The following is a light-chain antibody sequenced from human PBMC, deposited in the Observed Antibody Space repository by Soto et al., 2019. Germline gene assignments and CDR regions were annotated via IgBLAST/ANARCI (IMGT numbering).Light chain of an antibody. Sequence: EIVLTQSPGTLSLSPGERATLSCRASQSVDSSYLAWYQQKPGQAPRLVLYGTSIRATGTPDRFSGSGSGTDFTLTISRLEPEDFAVYYCQHCGTSFLYTFGQGTKLEIK. J-gene: IGKJ2*01. V-gene: IGKV3-20*01. CDR2: GTS. CDR3: QHCGTSFLYT. CDR1: QSVDSSY.